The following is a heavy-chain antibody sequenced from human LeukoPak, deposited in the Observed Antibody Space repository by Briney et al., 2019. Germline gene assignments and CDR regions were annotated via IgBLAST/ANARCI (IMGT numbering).Heavy chain of an antibody. Sequence: PSETLSLTCTVSGGSLSSFIWTWVRHSPGKGREWIGYIYDSGRTDYNPSLKSRLTISVAASKNQFSLRLNSVTAADTAVYYCARVNPGYYYYMDVWGNGTTVTVSS. CDR2: IYDSGRT. CDR1: GGSLSSFI. V-gene: IGHV4-59*01. D-gene: IGHD1-1*01. J-gene: IGHJ6*03. CDR3: ARVNPGYYYYMDV.